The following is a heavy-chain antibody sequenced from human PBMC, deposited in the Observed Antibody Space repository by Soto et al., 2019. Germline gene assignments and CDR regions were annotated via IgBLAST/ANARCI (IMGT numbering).Heavy chain of an antibody. CDR1: GFTFSGHT. CDR3: ARCMGFDGSGYAFFDS. V-gene: IGHV3-21*01. J-gene: IGHJ4*02. Sequence: EVQLVECGGGLVKPGGSLRLSCAASGFTFSGHTINWVRQAPGKGLEWVSSVSSSSSYIYYADSVKGRFTVSRDNAEKSLYLQMNSLRAEDTAIYYCARCMGFDGSGYAFFDSWGQGTLVTVSS. CDR2: VSSSSSYI. D-gene: IGHD3-10*01.